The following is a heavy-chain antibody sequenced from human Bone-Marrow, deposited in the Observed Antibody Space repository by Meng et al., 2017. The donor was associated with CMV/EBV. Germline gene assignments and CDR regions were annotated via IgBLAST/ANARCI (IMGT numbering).Heavy chain of an antibody. Sequence: SETLSLTCTVSGGSISNSTYYWDWIRQPPGKGLEWIGSIYHSGNTYYNPSLKSRVTISVDTSKNQFSLKLSSVTAADTAVYYCARDGTVVAATDYWGQGTLVTVSS. CDR2: IYHSGNT. V-gene: IGHV4-39*07. J-gene: IGHJ4*02. CDR1: GGSISNSTYY. CDR3: ARDGTVVAATDY. D-gene: IGHD2-15*01.